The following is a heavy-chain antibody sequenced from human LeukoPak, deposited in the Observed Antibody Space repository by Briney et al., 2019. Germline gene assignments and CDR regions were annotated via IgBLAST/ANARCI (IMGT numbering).Heavy chain of an antibody. Sequence: PSETLSLTCTVSGGSISYYYWSWIRQSPGKGLEWIGYIYYSGTTNYNPSLKSRVTISVDTSKNQFSLQLRSVTAADTAVYYCAREDPQTMVPEGMDVWGQGTTVTVSS. CDR3: AREDPQTMVPEGMDV. D-gene: IGHD4/OR15-4a*01. V-gene: IGHV4-59*01. J-gene: IGHJ6*02. CDR2: IYYSGTT. CDR1: GGSISYYY.